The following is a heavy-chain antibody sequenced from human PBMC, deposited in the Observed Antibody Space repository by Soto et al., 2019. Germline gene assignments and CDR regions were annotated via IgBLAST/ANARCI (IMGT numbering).Heavy chain of an antibody. J-gene: IGHJ4*02. CDR2: LSDSGGST. CDR1: GFTFSSHA. V-gene: IGHV3-23*01. CDR3: AKVSSSWYAGFFDL. D-gene: IGHD6-13*01. Sequence: EVQLWESGGGLVQPGGSLRLCCTASGFTFSSHAMTWVRQAPGKGLEWVSGLSDSGGSTYYADSVKGRFTISRDNSMNTLYLQMNTLRAEDTAVYYCAKVSSSWYAGFFDLWGQGTLVTVSS.